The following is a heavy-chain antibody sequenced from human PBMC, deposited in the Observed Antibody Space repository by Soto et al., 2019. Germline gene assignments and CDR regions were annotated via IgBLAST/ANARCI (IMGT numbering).Heavy chain of an antibody. D-gene: IGHD3-10*01. Sequence: ESGGGVVQPGRSLRLSCAASGFTFSSYAMHWVRQAPGNGLEWVAVIWYDGRNKNYADSVKGRFTISRDNSKNTLYLQMNSLRTEDTAVYYCAKARHGSGTYSYFDYWGQGILVTVSS. V-gene: IGHV3-30*18. CDR2: IWYDGRNK. J-gene: IGHJ4*02. CDR1: GFTFSSYA. CDR3: AKARHGSGTYSYFDY.